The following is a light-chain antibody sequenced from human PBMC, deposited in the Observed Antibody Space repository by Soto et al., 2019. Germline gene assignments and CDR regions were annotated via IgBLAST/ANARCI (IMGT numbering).Light chain of an antibody. J-gene: IGLJ1*01. CDR3: CSYAGTYTFEV. CDR2: DVT. Sequence: QSVLTQPRSVSGSPGQSVTISCTGTSSDVGGYNYVSWYQQHPGKAPKLMIYDVTKRPSGVPDRFSGSKSGNTASLTISGLQAEDEADYYCCSYAGTYTFEVFGTGTNLTVL. V-gene: IGLV2-11*01. CDR1: SSDVGGYNY.